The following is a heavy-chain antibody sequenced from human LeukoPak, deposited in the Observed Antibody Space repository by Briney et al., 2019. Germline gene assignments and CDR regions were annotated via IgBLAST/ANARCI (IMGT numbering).Heavy chain of an antibody. CDR1: GYTFTSYG. J-gene: IGHJ4*02. CDR2: ISAYNGNT. CDR3: ARDLAGAPGYYDFWSGYLCLDY. D-gene: IGHD3-3*01. V-gene: IGHV1-18*01. Sequence: VASVKVSCKASGYTFTSYGISWVRQAPGQGLEWMGWISAYNGNTNYAQKLQGRVTVTTDTSTSTAYMELRSLRSDDTAVYYCARDLAGAPGYYDFWSGYLCLDYWGQGTLVTVSS.